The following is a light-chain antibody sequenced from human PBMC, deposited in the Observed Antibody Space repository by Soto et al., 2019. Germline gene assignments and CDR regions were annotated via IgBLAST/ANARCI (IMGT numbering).Light chain of an antibody. CDR3: QQYNNWPPA. CDR1: QSVSSN. J-gene: IGKJ1*01. V-gene: IGKV3-15*01. Sequence: EIVMTQSPATLSVSPGERATLSCRASQSVSSNLAWYQQKPGQAPRLLIYGASTRATGIPARFSGSGSGTEFNLNISSLQSEDCAVYYCQQYNNWPPAFGQGTKVEIK. CDR2: GAS.